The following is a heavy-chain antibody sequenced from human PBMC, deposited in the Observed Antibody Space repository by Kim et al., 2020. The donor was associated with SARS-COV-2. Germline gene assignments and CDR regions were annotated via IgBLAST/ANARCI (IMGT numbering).Heavy chain of an antibody. CDR2: INGGNGDT. CDR1: GYTFSTYA. V-gene: IGHV1-3*01. D-gene: IGHD3-16*01. CDR3: ARGPDIIMGGDYYYYGLDV. J-gene: IGHJ6*02. Sequence: ASVKVSCKASGYTFSTYAIQWVRQAPGQGLEWMGWINGGNGDTRYSQKFQDRVTIMRDTSASTAYMEVSSLTSEDTAVYFCARGPDIIMGGDYYYYGLDVWGQGTTVTVSS.